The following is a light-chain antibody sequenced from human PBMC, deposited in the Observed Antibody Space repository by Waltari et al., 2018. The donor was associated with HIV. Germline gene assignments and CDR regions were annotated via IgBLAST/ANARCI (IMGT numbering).Light chain of an antibody. V-gene: IGKV3-20*01. CDR3: QQFDDWEYT. CDR1: KNVNRDY. CDR2: GTS. J-gene: IGKJ2*01. Sequence: VLTQSPGSLSLSPGDSVSLSCRASKNVNRDYLAWYQQRRGPPPTLLVSGTSVRAPGVPDRFSGSGSGTVFTLTINRLEPEDFTTYLCQQFDDWEYTFGQGTHL.